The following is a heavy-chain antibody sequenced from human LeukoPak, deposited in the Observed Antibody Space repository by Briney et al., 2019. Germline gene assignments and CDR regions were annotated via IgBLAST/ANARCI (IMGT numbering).Heavy chain of an antibody. D-gene: IGHD6-13*01. CDR3: AREGGGAAPGYWFDP. V-gene: IGHV1-2*02. Sequence: ASVKVSCKASGYTFTDYYVHWVRQAPGQGLEWMGWVNPNSGGTYYAQKFQGRVTMTRDTSIRTAYMEPSGLRSDDTAVYYCAREGGGAAPGYWFDPWGQGTLVTVSS. J-gene: IGHJ5*02. CDR2: VNPNSGGT. CDR1: GYTFTDYY.